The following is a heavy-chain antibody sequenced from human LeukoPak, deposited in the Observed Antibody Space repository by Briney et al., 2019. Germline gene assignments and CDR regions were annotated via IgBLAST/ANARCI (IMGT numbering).Heavy chain of an antibody. CDR1: GGSFSGYY. D-gene: IGHD6-6*01. Sequence: SETLSLTCAVYGGSFSGYYWSWIRQPPGKGLEWIGEINHSGSTNYNPSLKSRVTISVDTSKNQFSLKLSSVTAADTAVYYCARGGNRRSSSSVREYGNFDSWGQGTLVTVSS. CDR2: INHSGST. V-gene: IGHV4-34*01. CDR3: ARGGNRRSSSSVREYGNFDS. J-gene: IGHJ5*01.